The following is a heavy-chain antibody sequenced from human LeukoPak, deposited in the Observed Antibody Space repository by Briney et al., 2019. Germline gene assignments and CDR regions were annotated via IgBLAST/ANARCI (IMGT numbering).Heavy chain of an antibody. V-gene: IGHV3-66*04. CDR2: IYSAGTT. J-gene: IGHJ3*02. CDR3: ASQSTPVLPFDI. Sequence: GGSLRLSCAASGFTVSSNYISWVRQAPGKGLERVSVIYSAGTTYYADSVKGRFTISRDNSKNTLYLQMNSLGVEDTAVYYCASQSTPVLPFDIWGQGTMVTVSS. CDR1: GFTVSSNY.